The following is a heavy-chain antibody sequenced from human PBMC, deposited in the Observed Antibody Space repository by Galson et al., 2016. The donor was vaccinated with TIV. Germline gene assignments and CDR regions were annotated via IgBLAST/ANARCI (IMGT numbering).Heavy chain of an antibody. Sequence: SVKVSCKASGGTFSSYDISWLRQIPGQGFEWMGRINPAVGLIKYAERFQGRFTITAAYMELSSLRSEDTAVYSCSSASHLVPTVHHYWGQGTLVTVSS. CDR1: GGTFSSYD. V-gene: IGHV1-69*04. CDR2: INPAVGLI. J-gene: IGHJ4*02. CDR3: SSASHLVPTVHHY. D-gene: IGHD3-3*02.